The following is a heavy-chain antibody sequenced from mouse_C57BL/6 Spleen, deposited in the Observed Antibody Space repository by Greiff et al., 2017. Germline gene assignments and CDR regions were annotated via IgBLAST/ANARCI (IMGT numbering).Heavy chain of an antibody. Sequence: VKLMESGAELVRPGASVTLSCKASGYTFTDYEMHWVKQTPVHGLEWIGAIDPETGGTAYNQKFKGKAILTADKSSSTAYMELRSLTSEDSAVYYCTRGGGGSSYVNFDYWGQGTTLTVSS. D-gene: IGHD1-1*01. CDR3: TRGGGGSSYVNFDY. CDR2: IDPETGGT. V-gene: IGHV1-15*01. CDR1: GYTFTDYE. J-gene: IGHJ2*01.